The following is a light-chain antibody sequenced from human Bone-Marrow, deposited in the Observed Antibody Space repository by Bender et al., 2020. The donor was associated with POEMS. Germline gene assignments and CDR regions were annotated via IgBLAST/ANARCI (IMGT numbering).Light chain of an antibody. J-gene: IGLJ2*01. CDR1: SGSVSTNYY. CDR2: STN. CDR3: ATWDDSLSGVA. Sequence: QTVVTQEPSFSVSPGETVTLTCGLSSGSVSTNYYPSWYQQTQGQSPRTLIYSTNTRSSGVPDRFSGSILGNKAALTSTGAQAEDESDYYCATWDDSLSGVAFGGGTKLTVL. V-gene: IGLV8-61*01.